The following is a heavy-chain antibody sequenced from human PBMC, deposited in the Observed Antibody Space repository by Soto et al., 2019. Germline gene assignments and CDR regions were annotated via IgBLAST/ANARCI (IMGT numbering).Heavy chain of an antibody. CDR2: TSAYNGNT. V-gene: IGHV1-18*01. Sequence: QVQLVQSGAEVKKPGASVKVSCKASGYTFTTYGISWVRQAPGQGLEWMGWTSAYNGNTNSAQKLQGRVTMTTDTSTSTAYMELRSLSSDDTAVYYCARDAVYCSGDSCYPFDYWRQGPLLTVSS. CDR1: GYTFTTYG. D-gene: IGHD2-15*01. CDR3: ARDAVYCSGDSCYPFDY. J-gene: IGHJ4*02.